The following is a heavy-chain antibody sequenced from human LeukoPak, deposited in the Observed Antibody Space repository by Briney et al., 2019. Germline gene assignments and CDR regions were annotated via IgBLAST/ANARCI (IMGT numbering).Heavy chain of an antibody. V-gene: IGHV1-2*02. Sequence: ASVKVSCKASGYTFTSYYMHWVRQAPGQGLEWMGWINPNSGGTNYAQKFQGRVTMTRDTSISTAYMELSRLRSDDTAVYYCARGDDSSGYYSYYNYYYMDVWGKGTTVTVSS. D-gene: IGHD3-22*01. CDR3: ARGDDSSGYYSYYNYYYMDV. CDR1: GYTFTSYY. J-gene: IGHJ6*03. CDR2: INPNSGGT.